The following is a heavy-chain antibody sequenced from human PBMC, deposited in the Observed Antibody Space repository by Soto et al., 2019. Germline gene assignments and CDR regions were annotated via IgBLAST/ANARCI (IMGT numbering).Heavy chain of an antibody. D-gene: IGHD2-2*03. V-gene: IGHV1-69*13. Sequence: RASVKVSCKASGGTFSSYAISWVRQAPGQGLEWMGGIIPIFGTANYAQKFQGRVTITADESTSTAYMELSSLRSEDTAVYYCASLDIVVVPAANYYRMDVWGQGTTVTVSS. CDR2: IIPIFGTA. CDR1: GGTFSSYA. J-gene: IGHJ6*02. CDR3: ASLDIVVVPAANYYRMDV.